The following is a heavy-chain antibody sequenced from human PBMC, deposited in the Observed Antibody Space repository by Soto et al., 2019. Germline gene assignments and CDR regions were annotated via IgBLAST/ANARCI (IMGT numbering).Heavy chain of an antibody. CDR3: ARDRDYDILTGSSFDAFDI. D-gene: IGHD3-9*01. V-gene: IGHV3-7*01. Sequence: RLSCAASGFTFSSYWMSWVRQAPGKGLEWVANIKQDGSEKYYVDSVKGRFTISRDNAKNSLYLQMNSLRAEDTAVYYCARDRDYDILTGSSFDAFDIWGQGTMVTVSS. CDR2: IKQDGSEK. J-gene: IGHJ3*02. CDR1: GFTFSSYW.